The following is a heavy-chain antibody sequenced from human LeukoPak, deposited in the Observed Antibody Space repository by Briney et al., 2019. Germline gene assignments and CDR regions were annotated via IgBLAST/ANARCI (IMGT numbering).Heavy chain of an antibody. CDR2: ISDSAAKT. CDR1: GFTFSNFA. Sequence: GGSLRLSCEVSGFTFSNFAMSLVRQAPGKGLEWISAISDSAAKTYYADSVKGRFTISRDNAKNTVFLQMNSLRAEDTALYYCAKEDHGTYSTAFDYWGQGTLVTVSS. J-gene: IGHJ4*02. CDR3: AKEDHGTYSTAFDY. D-gene: IGHD1-26*01. V-gene: IGHV3-23*01.